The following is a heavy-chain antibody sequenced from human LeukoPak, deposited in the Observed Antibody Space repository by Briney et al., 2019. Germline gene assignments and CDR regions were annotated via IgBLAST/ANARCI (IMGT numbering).Heavy chain of an antibody. V-gene: IGHV3-21*01. CDR3: ARDELEPPYSSSSYPRGYFDY. Sequence: PGGSLRLSCAASGFTFSSYSMNWVRQAPGKGLEWVSSISSSSSYIYYADSVKGRFTISRDNAKNSLYLQMNSLRAEDTAVYYCARDELEPPYSSSSYPRGYFDYWGQGTLVTVSS. D-gene: IGHD6-6*01. J-gene: IGHJ4*02. CDR2: ISSSSSYI. CDR1: GFTFSSYS.